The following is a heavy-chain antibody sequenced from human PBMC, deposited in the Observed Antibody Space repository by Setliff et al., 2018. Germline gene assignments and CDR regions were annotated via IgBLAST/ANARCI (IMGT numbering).Heavy chain of an antibody. Sequence: PSETLSLTCTVSGASVSGNSYYWGWIRQPPGKGLEWIGSMYYGGGVSTYYNASLKSRVTISVDKSKNQFCLKLNSVTAADTAVYYCARCSRYFEPTGSYFDYWGQGTLVTVSS. J-gene: IGHJ4*02. V-gene: IGHV4-39*07. CDR1: GASVSGNSYY. D-gene: IGHD3-9*01. CDR3: ARCSRYFEPTGSYFDY. CDR2: MYYGGGVST.